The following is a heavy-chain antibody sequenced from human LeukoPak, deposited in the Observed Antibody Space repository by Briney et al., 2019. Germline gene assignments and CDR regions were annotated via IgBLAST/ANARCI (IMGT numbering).Heavy chain of an antibody. J-gene: IGHJ4*02. CDR1: GGSFDSKY. D-gene: IGHD1-1*01. V-gene: IGHV4-4*09. CDR2: IYTSGST. Sequence: SETLSLTCSVSGGSFDSKYWSWIRQPPGKGLEWIGYIYTSGSTNFNPSLRSRVTISVDTSKNQFSLKLSSVTAADTAVYYCARMRAKLRRNAAVGDYWGQGTLVTVSS. CDR3: ARMRAKLRRNAAVGDY.